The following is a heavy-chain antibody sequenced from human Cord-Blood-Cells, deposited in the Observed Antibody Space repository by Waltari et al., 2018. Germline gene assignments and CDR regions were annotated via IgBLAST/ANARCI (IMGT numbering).Heavy chain of an antibody. Sequence: QVQLVQSGAEVKKPGASVKVSCKASGYTFTSYGISWVRQAPGPGLEWMGWISAYNGNTNYAQKLQGRVTMTTDTSTSTAYMELRSLRSDDTAVYYCARSCSSTSCYYYYYYGMDVWGQGTTVTVSS. V-gene: IGHV1-18*01. CDR3: ARSCSSTSCYYYYYYGMDV. CDR1: GYTFTSYG. CDR2: ISAYNGNT. J-gene: IGHJ6*02. D-gene: IGHD2-2*01.